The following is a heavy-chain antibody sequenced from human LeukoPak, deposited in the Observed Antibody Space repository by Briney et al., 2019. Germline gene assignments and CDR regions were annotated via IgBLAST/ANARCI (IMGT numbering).Heavy chain of an antibody. V-gene: IGHV3-21*01. CDR1: GFTFSSYS. CDR3: ARDWTMIPPDAFDI. Sequence: GGSLRLSCAASGFTFSSYSMNWVRQAPGKGLEWVSSISSSSSYIYYAYSVKGRFTISRENAKTSLYLQMNSLRAEDTAVYYCARDWTMIPPDAFDIWGQGTMVTVSS. D-gene: IGHD3-22*01. CDR2: ISSSSSYI. J-gene: IGHJ3*02.